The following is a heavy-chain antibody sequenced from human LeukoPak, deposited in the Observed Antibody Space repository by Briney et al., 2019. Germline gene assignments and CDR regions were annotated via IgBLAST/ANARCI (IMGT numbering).Heavy chain of an antibody. D-gene: IGHD3-22*01. V-gene: IGHV3-23*01. Sequence: GGSLRLSCAASGFTFSSYAMSWVRQAPGKGLDWVSAISGSGGRTYYADSVKGRFTISRDKSKNTLYLQMNSLRAEDTAIYYCAKSVTYYYDDIATWGQGTLVTVSS. CDR1: GFTFSSYA. CDR3: AKSVTYYYDDIAT. CDR2: ISGSGGRT. J-gene: IGHJ5*02.